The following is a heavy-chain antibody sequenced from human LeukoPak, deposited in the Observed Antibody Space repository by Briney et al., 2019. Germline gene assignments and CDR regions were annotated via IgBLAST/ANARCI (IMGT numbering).Heavy chain of an antibody. V-gene: IGHV4-39*07. D-gene: IGHD3-3*01. J-gene: IGHJ4*02. CDR1: GDSISSSNYY. Sequence: PSEILSLTCTVSGDSISSSNYYWGWIRQPPGKGLAWIGSIYYSGSTYYNPSLKSRVTISVDTSKNQFSLKLSSVTAADTAVYYCASQYYDFWSGYLFDYWGQGTLVTVSS. CDR3: ASQYYDFWSGYLFDY. CDR2: IYYSGST.